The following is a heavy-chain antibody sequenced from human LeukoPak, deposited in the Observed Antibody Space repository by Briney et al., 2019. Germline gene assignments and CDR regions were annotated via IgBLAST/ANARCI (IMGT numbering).Heavy chain of an antibody. CDR3: AKSSYYDATGYYREYYFDS. CDR1: GFSFSNYA. D-gene: IGHD3-22*01. CDR2: ISGSGGST. Sequence: GGSLRLSCVASGFSFSNYAMSWVRQAPGKGLEWVSSISGSGGSTHYVDSVKGRFTISRDKTKNTLYLQMNSLRAEDTAVYYCAKSSYYDATGYYREYYFDSWGQGTLVTVSS. J-gene: IGHJ4*02. V-gene: IGHV3-23*01.